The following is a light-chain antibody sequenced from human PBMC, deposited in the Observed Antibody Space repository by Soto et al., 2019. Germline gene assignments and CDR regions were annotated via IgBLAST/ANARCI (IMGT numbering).Light chain of an antibody. J-gene: IGKJ5*01. Sequence: IQITQSPSSLSASVGDRVTITCRATQDIREDLGWYQQKPGKAPKLLIYDASNVETGVPSRFSGSGSGTDFTFTISSLQPEDIATYYCQQYDNLPPTLGQGTRLETK. CDR1: QDIRED. CDR2: DAS. CDR3: QQYDNLPPT. V-gene: IGKV1-33*01.